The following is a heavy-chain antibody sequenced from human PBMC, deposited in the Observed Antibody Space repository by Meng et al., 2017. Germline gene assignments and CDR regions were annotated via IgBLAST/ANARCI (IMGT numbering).Heavy chain of an antibody. V-gene: IGHV2-5*02. Sequence: SGPTLVKPTQTLTLTCTFSGFSLSTSGVGVGWIRQPPGKALEWLALISWDDDKRYNPSLKSRLTITKDTAKNQVVLTMTNMDPVDTATYYCAHRREIGHGQWLVPYYFDYWGQGTLVTVSS. CDR2: ISWDDDK. J-gene: IGHJ4*02. CDR1: GFSLSTSGVG. CDR3: AHRREIGHGQWLVPYYFDY. D-gene: IGHD6-19*01.